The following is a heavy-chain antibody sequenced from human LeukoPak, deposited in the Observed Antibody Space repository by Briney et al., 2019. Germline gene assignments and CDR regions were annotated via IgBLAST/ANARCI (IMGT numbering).Heavy chain of an antibody. J-gene: IGHJ1*01. V-gene: IGHV4-30-2*01. D-gene: IGHD3-10*01. Sequence: PSQTLSLTCTVSGGSISSDGYYWSWIRQPPGKGPEWIGHIQHTGGTHYNSSLKSRVTISADRSKNQFSLKLSSVTAADTAVYYCARGRPLLWFGESMAGYFQHWGQGTLVTVSS. CDR3: ARGRPLLWFGESMAGYFQH. CDR2: IQHTGGT. CDR1: GGSISSDGYY.